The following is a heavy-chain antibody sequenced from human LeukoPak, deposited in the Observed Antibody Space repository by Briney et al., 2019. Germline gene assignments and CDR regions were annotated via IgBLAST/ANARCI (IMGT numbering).Heavy chain of an antibody. CDR1: GYSFTSYW. CDR3: ARQHIVATIDYYYGMDV. D-gene: IGHD5-12*01. CDR2: IYPGDSDT. J-gene: IGHJ6*02. Sequence: GGALEISLKGSGYSFTSYWIGWGRPIPGKGLGGKGIIYPGDSDTRYSPSFQGQVTISADKSISTAYLQWSSLKASDTAMYYCARQHIVATIDYYYGMDVWGQGTTVTVSS. V-gene: IGHV5-51*01.